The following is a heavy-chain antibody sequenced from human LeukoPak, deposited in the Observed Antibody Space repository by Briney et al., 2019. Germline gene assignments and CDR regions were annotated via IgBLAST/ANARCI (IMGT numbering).Heavy chain of an antibody. D-gene: IGHD1-26*01. CDR3: AKGVGAPTFDY. Sequence: PGGSLRLSCAAAGFSFSSHGMHWVRQAPGKGLEWVAVISYDGSNKYYADSVKGRFTISRDNSKNTLYLQMNSLRAEDTAVYYCAKGVGAPTFDYWGQGTLVTVSS. V-gene: IGHV3-30*18. CDR1: GFSFSSHG. J-gene: IGHJ4*02. CDR2: ISYDGSNK.